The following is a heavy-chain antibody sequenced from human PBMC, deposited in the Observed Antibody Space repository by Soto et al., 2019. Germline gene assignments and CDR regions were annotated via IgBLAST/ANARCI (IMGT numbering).Heavy chain of an antibody. V-gene: IGHV1-46*04. J-gene: IGHJ4*02. CDR1: GYTFTNFY. CDR2: INPSGGST. Sequence: QVQVAQSGAEVKKPGASVKVSCKASGYTFTNFYIHWVRQASRQGLEWMGIINPSGGSTTYAQKLLGRVTMTRDTSTSIVYMELSSLRSEDTAVYYCARADYYGSSGYHLDYWGQGTLVTVSS. D-gene: IGHD3-22*01. CDR3: ARADYYGSSGYHLDY.